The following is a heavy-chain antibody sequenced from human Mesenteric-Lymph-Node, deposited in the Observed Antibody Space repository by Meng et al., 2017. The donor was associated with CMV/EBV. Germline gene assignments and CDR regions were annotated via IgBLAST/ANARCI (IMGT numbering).Heavy chain of an antibody. D-gene: IGHD2-8*02. V-gene: IGHV3-48*04. J-gene: IGHJ4*02. CDR3: ARASIPDTGMGLDN. Sequence: GGSLRLSFAASGFTFSPYSMNWVRQAPGKGLEWISYISSSTYTTYYLDSVKGRFTISRDNAKNSLYLQMNSMGAEDTAVYYCARASIPDTGMGLDNWGQGTQVTVSS. CDR1: GFTFSPYS. CDR2: ISSSTYTT.